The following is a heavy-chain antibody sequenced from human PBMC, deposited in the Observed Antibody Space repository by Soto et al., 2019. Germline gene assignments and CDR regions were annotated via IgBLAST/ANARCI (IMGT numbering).Heavy chain of an antibody. CDR3: ARAEGYSSSWYGAFDI. D-gene: IGHD6-13*01. CDR1: GGSFSGYY. CDR2: INHSGST. V-gene: IGHV4-34*01. J-gene: IGHJ3*02. Sequence: SETLSVTCAVYGGSFSGYYWSWIRQPPGKGLEWIGEINHSGSTNYNPSLKSRVTISVDTSKNQFSLKLSSVTAADTAVYYCARAEGYSSSWYGAFDIWGQGTMVT.